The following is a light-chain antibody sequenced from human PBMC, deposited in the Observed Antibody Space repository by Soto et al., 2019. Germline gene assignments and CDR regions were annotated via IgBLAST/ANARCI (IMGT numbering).Light chain of an antibody. Sequence: QSALTQPRSVSGSPGQSVTISCTGTSSDVGGYNYVSWYQQHPGKAPKLMIYDVSERPSGVPDRFSGSKSGNTASLTISGLQAEDEAGYYCCSYAGSNTYVFGTGTKVTVL. CDR2: DVS. CDR1: SSDVGGYNY. CDR3: CSYAGSNTYV. J-gene: IGLJ1*01. V-gene: IGLV2-11*01.